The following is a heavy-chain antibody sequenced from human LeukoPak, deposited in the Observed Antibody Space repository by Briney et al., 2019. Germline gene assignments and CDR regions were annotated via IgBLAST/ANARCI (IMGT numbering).Heavy chain of an antibody. CDR2: ISAYNGNT. J-gene: IGHJ4*02. V-gene: IGHV1-18*04. Sequence: ASVKVSCKASGYTFTGYYMHWVRQAPGQGLEWMGWISAYNGNTNYAQKLQGRVTMTTDTSTSTAYMELRSLRSDDTAVYYCARDGRSNYYDSSGYYDWGQGTLVTVSS. CDR1: GYTFTGYY. CDR3: ARDGRSNYYDSSGYYD. D-gene: IGHD3-22*01.